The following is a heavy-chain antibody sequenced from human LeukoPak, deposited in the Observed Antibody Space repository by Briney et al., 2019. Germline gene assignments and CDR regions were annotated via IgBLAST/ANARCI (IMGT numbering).Heavy chain of an antibody. CDR1: GFAVSRSQ. CDR3: AKDSGVYYYDSSGYPFDY. CDR2: ISGSGGST. J-gene: IGHJ4*02. D-gene: IGHD3-22*01. Sequence: PGGSLRLSCAVSGFAVSRSQMGWVRQAPGKGLEWVSAISGSGGSTYYADSVKGRFTISRDNSKNTLYLQMNSLRAEDTAVYYCAKDSGVYYYDSSGYPFDYWGQGTLVTVSS. V-gene: IGHV3-23*01.